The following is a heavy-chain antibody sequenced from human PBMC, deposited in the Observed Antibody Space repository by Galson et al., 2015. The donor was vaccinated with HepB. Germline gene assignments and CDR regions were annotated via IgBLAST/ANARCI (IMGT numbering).Heavy chain of an antibody. Sequence: SLRLSCAGSGFTFSKYWMSWVRQAPGKGLEWVANIKEDGSGKYYVDSVKGRFTISRDNGKNSMYLQMNSLRVEDTAVYHCVRDRAVAGGGDWFDPWGQGTLVTVSS. CDR2: IKEDGSGK. J-gene: IGHJ5*02. D-gene: IGHD6-19*01. CDR1: GFTFSKYW. V-gene: IGHV3-7*01. CDR3: VRDRAVAGGGDWFDP.